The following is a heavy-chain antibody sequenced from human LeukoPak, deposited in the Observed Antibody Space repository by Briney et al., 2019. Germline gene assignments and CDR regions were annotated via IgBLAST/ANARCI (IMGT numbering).Heavy chain of an antibody. V-gene: IGHV4-39*01. J-gene: IGHJ4*02. CDR3: ARLEDPIDSPHFDY. D-gene: IGHD1-26*01. CDR2: IYYGGTN. CDR1: GGSIGSWTYY. Sequence: PSETLSLTCTVSGGSIGSWTYYWGWIRQPPGKGLEWIGTIYYGGTNYYNPSLKSRVTISVDTSKNQFSLKLSSVTAADTAVYYCARLEDPIDSPHFDYWGQGTLVTVSS.